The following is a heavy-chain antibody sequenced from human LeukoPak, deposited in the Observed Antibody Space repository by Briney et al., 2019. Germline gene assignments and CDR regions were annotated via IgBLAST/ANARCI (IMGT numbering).Heavy chain of an antibody. V-gene: IGHV1-2*02. J-gene: IGHJ5*02. CDR2: INPNSGGT. CDR3: ARDPESPIGWFDP. D-gene: IGHD2-21*01. Sequence: ASVKVSCKASGYTFTGYYIHWARQAPGQGLEWMGWINPNSGGTNYAQKFQGRVTMTRDTSISTAYMELSRLRSDDTAVYYCARDPESPIGWFDPWGQGTLVTVSS. CDR1: GYTFTGYY.